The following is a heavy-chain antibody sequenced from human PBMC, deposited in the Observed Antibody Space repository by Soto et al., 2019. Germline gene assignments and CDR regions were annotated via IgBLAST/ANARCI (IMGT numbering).Heavy chain of an antibody. J-gene: IGHJ6*02. CDR3: ARDGALGENYSYYGMYV. CDR2: ISAYNGNT. V-gene: IGHV1-18*01. D-gene: IGHD3-16*01. CDR1: GYTFTSYG. Sequence: QVQLVQSGAEVKKPGASVKVSCKASGYTFTSYGISWVRQAPGQGLEWMGWISAYNGNTNYAQKLQGRVTMTTDTTTSTAYMELRSLRSDDTAVYYCARDGALGENYSYYGMYVWGQGTTVTVSS.